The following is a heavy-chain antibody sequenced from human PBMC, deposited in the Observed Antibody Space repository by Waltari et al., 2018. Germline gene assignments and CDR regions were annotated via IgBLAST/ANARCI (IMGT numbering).Heavy chain of an antibody. CDR1: GDSMSSTYW. V-gene: IGHV4-4*02. Sequence: QLQLQESGPGLVKPSRTLSLTCAVSGDSMSSTYWWSWVRQPPGKGLEWIGQVHGSGKTNYNPSFASRVTVSLDTPNNQFSLRVTSVTAADSAIYYCARDRGRGLYLDSWGPGTLVAVSP. CDR3: ARDRGRGLYLDS. D-gene: IGHD2-15*01. J-gene: IGHJ4*02. CDR2: VHGSGKT.